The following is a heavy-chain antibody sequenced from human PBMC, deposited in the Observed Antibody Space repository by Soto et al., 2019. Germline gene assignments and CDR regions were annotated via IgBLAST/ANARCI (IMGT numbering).Heavy chain of an antibody. CDR2: MYHSGST. J-gene: IGHJ5*02. V-gene: IGHV4-30-2*01. Sequence: TSETLSLTCAVSGCSISSGGYSWSWIRQPPGKGLEWIGYMYHSGSTYYNPSLKSRVTISIDRSKNQFSLKLTSVTAADTAVYYCARSVFPWGQGTLVTVS. CDR1: GCSISSGGYS. CDR3: ARSVFP.